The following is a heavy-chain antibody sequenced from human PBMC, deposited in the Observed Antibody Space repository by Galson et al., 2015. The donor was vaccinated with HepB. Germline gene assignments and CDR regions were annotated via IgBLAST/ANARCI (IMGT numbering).Heavy chain of an antibody. Sequence: SLRLSCAASGFTFSSYGMRWVRQAPGKGLEWVSAISGSGGSTYYADSVKGRFTISRDNSKNTLYLQMNSLRAEDTAVYYCAKDAGYSSSWYRPTLHYFDYWGQGTLVTVSS. V-gene: IGHV3-23*01. J-gene: IGHJ4*02. CDR2: ISGSGGST. D-gene: IGHD6-13*01. CDR3: AKDAGYSSSWYRPTLHYFDY. CDR1: GFTFSSYG.